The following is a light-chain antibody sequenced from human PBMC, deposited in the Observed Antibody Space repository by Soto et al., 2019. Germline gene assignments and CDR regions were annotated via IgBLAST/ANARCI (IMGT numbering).Light chain of an antibody. J-gene: IGKJ2*01. CDR2: DAS. V-gene: IGKV1-5*01. CDR1: QSIKSW. Sequence: DIQMTQSPSTLSASVGDRVTITCRASQSIKSWVAWYQQKPGKAPKLLIYDASNLQSGVPSRFSGSGSGTEFTLTISSLQPDDLATYYCQETNYHTFGQGTKLEIK. CDR3: QETNYHT.